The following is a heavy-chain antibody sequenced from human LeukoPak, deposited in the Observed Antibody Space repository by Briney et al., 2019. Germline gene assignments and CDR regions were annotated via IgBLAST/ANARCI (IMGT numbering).Heavy chain of an antibody. Sequence: ASVKVSCKASGGTFSSYAISWVRQAPGQGLEWMGWISAYNGNTNYAQKLQGRVTMTTDTSTSTAYMELRSLRSDDTAVYYCARVTAIAARLTPYTDHEENWFDPWGQGTLVTVSS. CDR1: GGTFSSYA. CDR2: ISAYNGNT. D-gene: IGHD6-6*01. CDR3: ARVTAIAARLTPYTDHEENWFDP. V-gene: IGHV1-18*01. J-gene: IGHJ5*02.